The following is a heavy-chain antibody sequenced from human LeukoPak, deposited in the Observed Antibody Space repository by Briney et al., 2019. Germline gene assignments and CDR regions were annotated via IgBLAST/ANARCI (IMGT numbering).Heavy chain of an antibody. Sequence: GGSLRLSCAASGLTVSNNYMSWVRQAPGKGLEWVSAIYTSGNTVYADSVKGRFIISKDKSNNTLYIQMNSLRAADTAIYYCARSGFWDAYSYYYMDVWGKGTTVTVSS. CDR3: ARSGFWDAYSYYYMDV. V-gene: IGHV3-53*01. CDR1: GLTVSNNY. D-gene: IGHD3-16*01. J-gene: IGHJ6*03. CDR2: IYTSGNT.